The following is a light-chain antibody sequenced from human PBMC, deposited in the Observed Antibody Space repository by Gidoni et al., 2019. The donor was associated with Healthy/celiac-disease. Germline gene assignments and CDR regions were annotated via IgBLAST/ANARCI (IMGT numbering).Light chain of an antibody. CDR2: STN. Sequence: QTVVTQEPSFSVSPGGTVTRTCGLSSGSVSTSYYPSWYQQTPGQAPRTLIYSTNTRSSGVPDRFSGSILGNKAALTITGAQADDESDYYCVLYMGSGISMFGGGTKLTVL. CDR1: SGSVSTSYY. V-gene: IGLV8-61*01. J-gene: IGLJ3*02. CDR3: VLYMGSGISM.